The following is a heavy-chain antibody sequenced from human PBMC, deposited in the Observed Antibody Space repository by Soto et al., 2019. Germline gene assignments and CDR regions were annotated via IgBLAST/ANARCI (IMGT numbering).Heavy chain of an antibody. CDR2: ISYDGSNK. V-gene: IGHV3-30*03. Sequence: QVQLVESGGGVVQPGRSLRLSCAASGFTFSSYGMHWVRQAPGKGLEWVAVISYDGSNKYYADSVKGRFTISRDNSKNTLYLQMNSLRAEDTAVYYCARGLVGTYFDFWGQGTLVTVSS. D-gene: IGHD3-9*01. J-gene: IGHJ4*02. CDR3: ARGLVGTYFDF. CDR1: GFTFSSYG.